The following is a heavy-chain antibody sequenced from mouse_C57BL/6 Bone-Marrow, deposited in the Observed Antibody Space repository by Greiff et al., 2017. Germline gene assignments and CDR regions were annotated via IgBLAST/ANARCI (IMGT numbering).Heavy chain of an antibody. D-gene: IGHD1-1*01. CDR3: ASDYGSSCWYFDV. CDR1: GYTFTSYD. CDR2: IYPRDGST. V-gene: IGHV1-85*01. Sequence: QVQLKQSGPELVKPGASVKLSCKASGYTFTSYDINWVKQRPGQGLEWIGWIYPRDGSTKYNEKFKGKATLTVDTSSSTAYVELHSLTSEDSAVYFCASDYGSSCWYFDVWGTGTAVTVSA. J-gene: IGHJ1*03.